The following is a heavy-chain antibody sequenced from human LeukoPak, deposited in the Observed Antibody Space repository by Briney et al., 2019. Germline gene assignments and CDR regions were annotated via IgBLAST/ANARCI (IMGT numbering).Heavy chain of an antibody. CDR1: GFTFSSYG. V-gene: IGHV3-30*02. J-gene: IGHJ3*02. CDR2: IRYDGSNK. Sequence: PGGSLRLSCAASGFTFSSYGMHWVRQAPGKGLEWVAFIRYDGSNKYYADSVKGRFTISRDNSKNTLYLQMNSLRAEDTAVYYCAIPPRGILTSQGNAFDIWGQGTMVTVSS. CDR3: AIPPRGILTSQGNAFDI. D-gene: IGHD3-9*01.